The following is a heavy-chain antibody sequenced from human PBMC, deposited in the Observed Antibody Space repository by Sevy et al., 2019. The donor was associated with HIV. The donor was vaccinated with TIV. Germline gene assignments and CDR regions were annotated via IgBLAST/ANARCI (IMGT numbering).Heavy chain of an antibody. CDR1: GFSFRNYA. CDR2: ISYDASKK. Sequence: GGSLRLSCAASGFSFRNYAMHWVLQAPGKGLEWVTVISYDASKKYYADSVRGRFTISRDNSKSTLYLQMNSLRIEDTAMYFCARNGDSDYAEDFDYWGQGTLVTVSS. CDR3: ARNGDSDYAEDFDY. V-gene: IGHV3-30-3*01. J-gene: IGHJ4*02. D-gene: IGHD5-12*01.